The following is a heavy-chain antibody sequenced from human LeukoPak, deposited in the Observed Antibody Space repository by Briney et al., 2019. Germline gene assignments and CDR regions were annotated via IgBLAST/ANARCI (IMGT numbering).Heavy chain of an antibody. CDR2: ISGSGGST. Sequence: GGSLRLFCAASGFTFSSYAMSWVRQAPGKGLEWVSAISGSGGSTYYADSVKGRFTISRDNSKNTLYLQMNSLRAEDTAVYYCAKADYSTTYFDYWGQGTLVTVSS. CDR3: AKADYSTTYFDY. D-gene: IGHD4-11*01. CDR1: GFTFSSYA. V-gene: IGHV3-23*01. J-gene: IGHJ4*02.